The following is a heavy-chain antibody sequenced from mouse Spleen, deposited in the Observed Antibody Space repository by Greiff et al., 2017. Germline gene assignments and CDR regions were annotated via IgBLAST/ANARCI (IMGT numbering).Heavy chain of an antibody. CDR1: GYAFSSSW. V-gene: IGHV1-82*01. Sequence: VQLQESGPELVKPGASVKISCKASGYAFSSSWMNWVKQRPGKGLEWIGRIYPGDGDTNYNGKFKGKATLTADKSSSTAYMQLSSLTSEDSAVYFCAREGLLRLRGYAMDYWGQGTSVTVSS. D-gene: IGHD1-2*01. J-gene: IGHJ4*01. CDR2: IYPGDGDT. CDR3: AREGLLRLRGYAMDY.